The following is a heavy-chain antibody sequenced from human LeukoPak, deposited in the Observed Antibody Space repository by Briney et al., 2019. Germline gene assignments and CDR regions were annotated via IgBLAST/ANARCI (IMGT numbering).Heavy chain of an antibody. V-gene: IGHV4-4*02. CDR2: IYHSGST. CDR3: ARVITMVRERWFDP. D-gene: IGHD3-10*01. J-gene: IGHJ5*02. Sequence: PSGTLSLTCAVSGGSISRSYWWTWVRQPPGKGLEWIGEIYHSGSTNYNPSLNGRVTISVDKSKNQLSLELSSMTAADTAVYYCARVITMVRERWFDPWGQGILVTVSS. CDR1: GGSISRSYW.